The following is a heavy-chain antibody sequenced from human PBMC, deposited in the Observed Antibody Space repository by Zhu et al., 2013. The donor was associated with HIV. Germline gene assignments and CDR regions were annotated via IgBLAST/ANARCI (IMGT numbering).Heavy chain of an antibody. CDR1: GGTFSNYA. CDR2: IIPISGVA. CDR3: AGSYCTNGVCSMAYS. D-gene: IGHD2-8*01. Sequence: QVXLVQSGAEVRKPGSSVRVSCKAPGGTFSNYAISWVRQAPGQGLEWMGWIIPISGVANYAQKFQGRVSITADESTSTANMELSSLRSEDTAVYYCAGSYCTNGVCSMAYSWGQGTLVSVSS. J-gene: IGHJ4*02. V-gene: IGHV1-69*01.